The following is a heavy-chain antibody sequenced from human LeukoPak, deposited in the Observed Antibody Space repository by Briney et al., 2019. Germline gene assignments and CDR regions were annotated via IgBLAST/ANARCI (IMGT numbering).Heavy chain of an antibody. Sequence: GGSLRLSCAGSGFSFSSYGMHWVRQAPGKGLEWMAFIRSDGSNKYYADSVKGRFTISRDNSKNTLYLQMNSLRAEDTAVYYCATGLWFGKYLDVWGKGTTVTISS. CDR1: GFSFSSYG. V-gene: IGHV3-30*02. CDR3: ATGLWFGKYLDV. D-gene: IGHD3-10*01. J-gene: IGHJ6*04. CDR2: IRSDGSNK.